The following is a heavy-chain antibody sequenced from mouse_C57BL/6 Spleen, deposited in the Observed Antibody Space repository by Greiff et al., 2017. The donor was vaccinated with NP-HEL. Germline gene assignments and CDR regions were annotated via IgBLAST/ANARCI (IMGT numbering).Heavy chain of an antibody. J-gene: IGHJ2*01. CDR3: AREGYYPLDY. Sequence: VQLKESGPVLVKPGASVKMSCKASGYTFTDYYMNWVKQSHGKSLEWIGVINPYNGGTSYNQKFKGKATLTVDKSSSTAYMELNSLTSEDSAVYYCAREGYYPLDYWGQGTTLTVSS. CDR1: GYTFTDYY. D-gene: IGHD2-3*01. CDR2: INPYNGGT. V-gene: IGHV1-19*01.